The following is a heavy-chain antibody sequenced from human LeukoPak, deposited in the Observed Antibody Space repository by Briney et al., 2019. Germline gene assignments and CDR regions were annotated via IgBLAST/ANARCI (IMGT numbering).Heavy chain of an antibody. J-gene: IGHJ5*02. CDR3: ARRGGYLLAHNWFDP. CDR2: ISSSNTI. Sequence: GGSLRLSCAASGFTFSSYSMNWVRQAPGKGLEWVSYISSSNTIYYADSVKGRFTISRDNAKNSLYLQMNSLRDEDTAVYYCARRGGYLLAHNWFDPWGQGTLVTVSS. V-gene: IGHV3-48*02. D-gene: IGHD3-22*01. CDR1: GFTFSSYS.